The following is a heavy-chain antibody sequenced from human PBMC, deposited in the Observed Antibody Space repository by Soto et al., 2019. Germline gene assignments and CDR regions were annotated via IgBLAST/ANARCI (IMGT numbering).Heavy chain of an antibody. CDR2: ISGSGGTT. CDR1: GFTFDNYA. D-gene: IGHD3-22*01. J-gene: IGHJ4*02. Sequence: EVQLLESGGGLVQPGGSVRLSCVASGFTFDNYAMTWVRQAPGKGLEWVSTISGSGGTTHYADSVEGRFTVSRDNSKSTMSLQMNMLRVEDTAIYYCARDLTSYEFWGQGTRVIVSS. V-gene: IGHV3-23*01. CDR3: ARDLTSYEF.